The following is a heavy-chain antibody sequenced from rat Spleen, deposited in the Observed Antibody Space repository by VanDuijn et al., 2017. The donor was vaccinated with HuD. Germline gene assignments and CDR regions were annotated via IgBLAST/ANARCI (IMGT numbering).Heavy chain of an antibody. Sequence: EVQLVESDGGLVQPGRSLKLSCAASGFTLSDHYMAWVRQTPTKGLEWVATISYDGGRTYYRDSVKGRFTISRDNAKSTLYLQMDSLRSEDTATYCGVRPAGTVVPNWFVHWGQGTLVTVSP. CDR1: GFTLSDHY. D-gene: IGHD1-1*01. CDR2: ISYDGGRT. V-gene: IGHV5-29*01. J-gene: IGHJ3*01. CDR3: VRPAGTVVPNWFVH.